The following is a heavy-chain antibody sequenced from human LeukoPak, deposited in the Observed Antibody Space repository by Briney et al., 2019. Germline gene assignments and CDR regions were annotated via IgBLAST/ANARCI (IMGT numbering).Heavy chain of an antibody. CDR2: MCGTAGCT. J-gene: IGHJ5*01. CDR3: AKDRPNFHENSGHYYRRDGDS. D-gene: IGHD3-22*01. CDR1: GFTFYMYA. V-gene: IGHV3-23*01. Sequence: GGSLRLSCQASGFTFYMYAMSWVRQAPGRGLEWVASMCGTAGCTFYPDSVKGRFTISGDNSKNVLYLRMNSLTAEDTAIYYCAKDRPNFHENSGHYYRRDGDSWGQGTLVTVSS.